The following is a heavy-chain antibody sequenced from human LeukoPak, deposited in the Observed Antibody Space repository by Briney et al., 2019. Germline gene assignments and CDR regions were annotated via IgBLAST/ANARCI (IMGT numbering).Heavy chain of an antibody. CDR1: GFTFSSYS. Sequence: GGSLRLSCAASGFTFSSYSMNWVRQAPGKGLEWVANIKQDGSEKYYVDSVKGRFTISRDNAKNSLYLQMNSLRAEDTAVYYCARDSCSGGSCYSSYYYYYMDVWGKGTTVTVSS. D-gene: IGHD2-15*01. V-gene: IGHV3-7*01. J-gene: IGHJ6*03. CDR2: IKQDGSEK. CDR3: ARDSCSGGSCYSSYYYYYMDV.